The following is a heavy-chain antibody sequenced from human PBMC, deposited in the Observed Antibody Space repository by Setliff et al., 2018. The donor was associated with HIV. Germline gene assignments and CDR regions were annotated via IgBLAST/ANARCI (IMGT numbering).Heavy chain of an antibody. CDR2: IYISGST. V-gene: IGHV4-4*07. Sequence: SETLSLTCTVSGGSISSYYWSWIRQPAGKGLEWIGHIYISGSTNYNPSFNSRVTMSVDTSKNQFSLGLNSVTAADTAIYYCARGMDYCNTSGYYQYYFDYWGQGTLVTVSS. D-gene: IGHD3-22*01. CDR1: GGSISSYY. J-gene: IGHJ4*02. CDR3: ARGMDYCNTSGYYQYYFDY.